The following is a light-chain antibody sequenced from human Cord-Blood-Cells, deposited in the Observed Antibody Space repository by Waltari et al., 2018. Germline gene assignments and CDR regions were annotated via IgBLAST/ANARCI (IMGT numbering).Light chain of an antibody. CDR2: WAS. CDR3: QQYYSTPYT. CDR1: QSILYSSNHKHY. Sequence: DIVITQSPHSLAVSLGESATINCKPSQSILYSSNHKHYLAWYQQKPGQPPKLLIYWASTRESGVPDRFSGSGSGTDFTRTISSLQAEDVAVYYCQQYYSTPYTFGQGTKLEIK. V-gene: IGKV4-1*01. J-gene: IGKJ2*01.